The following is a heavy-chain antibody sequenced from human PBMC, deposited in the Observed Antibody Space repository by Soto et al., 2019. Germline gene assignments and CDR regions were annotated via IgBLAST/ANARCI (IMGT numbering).Heavy chain of an antibody. J-gene: IGHJ4*02. V-gene: IGHV3-48*01. Sequence: GGSLRLSCVASGFTFSSCTMNWVRRAPGKGLEWVSYIGTSNSNMYYADSVKGRFTISRDNAKNSLYLQMNSLRAEDTAVYYGARDLSSSGFGEYDWGQGTLDTVSS. D-gene: IGHD3-10*01. CDR3: ARDLSSSGFGEYD. CDR2: IGTSNSNM. CDR1: GFTFSSCT.